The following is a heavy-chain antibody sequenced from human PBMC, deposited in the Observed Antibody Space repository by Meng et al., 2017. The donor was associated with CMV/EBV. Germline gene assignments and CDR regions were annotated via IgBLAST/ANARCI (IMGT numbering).Heavy chain of an antibody. Sequence: GESLKISCAASGFTFDDYGMSWVRQAPGKGLEWVSGINWNGGSTGYADSVKGRFTISRDNAKNSLYLQMNSLRAEDTAVYYCARGDYDFWGGYWGQGTLVTVSS. V-gene: IGHV3-20*04. CDR1: GFTFDDYG. CDR3: ARGDYDFWGGY. D-gene: IGHD3-3*01. J-gene: IGHJ4*02. CDR2: INWNGGST.